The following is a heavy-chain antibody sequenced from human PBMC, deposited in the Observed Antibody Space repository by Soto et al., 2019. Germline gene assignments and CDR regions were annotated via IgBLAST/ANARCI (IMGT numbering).Heavy chain of an antibody. CDR1: GYTXSSYY. V-gene: IGHV1-46*01. Sequence: GXSXKVSCKASGYTXSSYYMDLVRQAPGQGLEWMGIINPSGGSTSYAQKFQVRVTMTRDTYTSTVYMELRRLRSEDTAVYYCGVTGYYPHFDYWGQGNLVTVS. CDR2: INPSGGST. CDR3: GVTGYYPHFDY. D-gene: IGHD3-9*01. J-gene: IGHJ4*02.